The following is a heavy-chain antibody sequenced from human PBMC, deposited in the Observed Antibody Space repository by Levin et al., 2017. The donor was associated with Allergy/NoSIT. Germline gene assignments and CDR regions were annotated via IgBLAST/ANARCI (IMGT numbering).Heavy chain of an antibody. CDR3: ARETRNMITFGGVIVIREARKYYFDY. Sequence: SETLSLTCTVSGGSISSYYWSWIRQPAGKGLEWIGRIYTSGSTNYNPSLKSRVTMSVDTSKNQFSLKLSSVTAADTAVYYCARETRNMITFGGVIVIREARKYYFDYWGQGTLVTVSS. CDR1: GGSISSYY. V-gene: IGHV4-4*07. D-gene: IGHD3-16*02. J-gene: IGHJ4*02. CDR2: IYTSGST.